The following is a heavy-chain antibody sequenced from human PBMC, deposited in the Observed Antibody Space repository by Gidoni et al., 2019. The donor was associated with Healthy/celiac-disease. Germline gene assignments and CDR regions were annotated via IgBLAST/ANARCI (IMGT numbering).Heavy chain of an antibody. CDR3: ARGFYTAMVTGFDY. CDR2: IWYDGSNK. D-gene: IGHD5-18*01. V-gene: IGHV3-33*01. J-gene: IGHJ4*02. Sequence: QVQLVESGGGVVQPGRSLRLSCAASGFTFSSSGMHWVRQAPGKGLEWVAVIWYDGSNKYYADSVKGRFTISRDNSKNTLYLQMNSLRAEDTAVYYCARGFYTAMVTGFDYWGQGTLVTVSS. CDR1: GFTFSSSG.